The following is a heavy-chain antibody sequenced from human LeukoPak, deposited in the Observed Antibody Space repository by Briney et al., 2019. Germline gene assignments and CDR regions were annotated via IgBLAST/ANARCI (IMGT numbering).Heavy chain of an antibody. J-gene: IGHJ4*02. CDR1: GYTFTGYY. Sequence: EASVKVSCKASGYTFTGYYMHWVRQAPGQGLEWMGWINPDSGGTNFAQRFQGRVTMTRDTSISTAYMELSRLRSDDTAVYYCGRDFRDSLDYWGQGTLVTPSA. V-gene: IGHV1-2*02. CDR3: GRDFRDSLDY. CDR2: INPDSGGT.